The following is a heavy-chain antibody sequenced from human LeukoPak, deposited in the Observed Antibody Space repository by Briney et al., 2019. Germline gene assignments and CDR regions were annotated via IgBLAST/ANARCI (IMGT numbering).Heavy chain of an antibody. CDR1: GFTFSDYY. CDR2: IYYSGST. D-gene: IGHD1-1*01. J-gene: IGHJ6*03. Sequence: LRLSCAASGFTFSDYYMSWIRQAPGKGLEWIGYIYYSGSTNYNPSLKSRVTISVDTSKNQFSLKLSSVTAADTAVYYCARLVLERGNYYHYYMDVWGKGTTVTVSS. CDR3: ARLVLERGNYYHYYMDV. V-gene: IGHV4-59*01.